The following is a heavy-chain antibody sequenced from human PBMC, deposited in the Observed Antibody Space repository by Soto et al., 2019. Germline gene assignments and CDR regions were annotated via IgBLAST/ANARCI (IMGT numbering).Heavy chain of an antibody. Sequence: ASLKVSCKASGYTFTGYYMHWVRQAPGQGLEWMGWINPNSGGTNYAQKFQGRVTMTRDTSISTAYMELSRLRSDDTAVYYCARDLPDYYDSSGYLLFDYWGQGTLVTVSS. CDR2: INPNSGGT. V-gene: IGHV1-2*02. D-gene: IGHD3-22*01. CDR1: GYTFTGYY. CDR3: ARDLPDYYDSSGYLLFDY. J-gene: IGHJ4*02.